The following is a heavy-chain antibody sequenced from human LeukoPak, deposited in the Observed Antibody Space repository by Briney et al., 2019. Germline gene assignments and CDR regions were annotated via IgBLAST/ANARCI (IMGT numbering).Heavy chain of an antibody. J-gene: IGHJ4*02. CDR2: IIPILGIA. CDR1: GYTFTSYG. Sequence: SVKVSCKASGYTFTSYGISWVRQAPGQGLEWMGRIIPILGIANYAQKFQGRVTITADKSTSTAYMELSSLRSEDTAVYYCARGGLDTAMVTLSLDYWGQGTLVTVSS. V-gene: IGHV1-69*04. D-gene: IGHD5-18*01. CDR3: ARGGLDTAMVTLSLDY.